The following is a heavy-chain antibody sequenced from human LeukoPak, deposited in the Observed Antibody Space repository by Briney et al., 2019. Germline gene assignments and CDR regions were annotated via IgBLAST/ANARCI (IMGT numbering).Heavy chain of an antibody. Sequence: PGGSLRLSCAASGFTVSSNYMSWVRQAPGKGLEWVSVIYSGGSAYYADSVKGRFTISRDNSKNSLYLQMNSLRAEDTALYYCARGYCSGGSCRPFDYWGQGTLVTVSS. CDR3: ARGYCSGGSCRPFDY. CDR2: IYSGGSA. J-gene: IGHJ4*02. D-gene: IGHD2-15*01. CDR1: GFTVSSNY. V-gene: IGHV3-53*01.